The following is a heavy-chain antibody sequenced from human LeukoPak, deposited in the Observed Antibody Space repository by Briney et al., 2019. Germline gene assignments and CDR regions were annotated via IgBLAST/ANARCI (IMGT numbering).Heavy chain of an antibody. Sequence: SETLSLTCAVYGGSFSGYYWSWIRQPPGKGLEWIGEINHSGSTNYNPSLKSRVTISVDTSKNQFSLKLSSVTAADTAVHYCARVRGYSYGYLDYWGQGTLVTVSS. V-gene: IGHV4-34*01. CDR3: ARVRGYSYGYLDY. CDR2: INHSGST. D-gene: IGHD5-18*01. J-gene: IGHJ4*02. CDR1: GGSFSGYY.